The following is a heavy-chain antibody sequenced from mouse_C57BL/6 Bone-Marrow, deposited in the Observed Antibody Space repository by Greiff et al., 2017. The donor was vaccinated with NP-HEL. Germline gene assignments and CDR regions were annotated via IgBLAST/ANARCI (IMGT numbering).Heavy chain of an antibody. CDR3: ARDNYSPWFAY. V-gene: IGHV3-6*01. D-gene: IGHD2-12*01. CDR2: ISYDGSN. Sequence: DVKLQESGPGLVKPSQSLSLTCSVTGYSITSGYYWNWIRQFPGNKLEWMGYISYDGSNNYNPSLKNRISITRDTSKNQFFLKLNSVTTEDTATYYCARDNYSPWFAYWGQGTLVTVSA. CDR1: GYSITSGYY. J-gene: IGHJ3*01.